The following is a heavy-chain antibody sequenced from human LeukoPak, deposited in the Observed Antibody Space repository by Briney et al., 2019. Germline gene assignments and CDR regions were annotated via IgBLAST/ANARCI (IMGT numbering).Heavy chain of an antibody. CDR3: AELGITMIGGV. V-gene: IGHV3-48*03. J-gene: IGHJ6*04. CDR1: GFTFSSYE. D-gene: IGHD3-10*02. CDR2: ISSSGSTI. Sequence: GGSLRLSCAASGFTFSSYEMNWVRQAPGKGLEWVSYISSSGSTIYYADSVKGRFTISRDNAKNSLYLQMNRLRAENTAVYYCAELGITMIGGVWGKGTTVTISS.